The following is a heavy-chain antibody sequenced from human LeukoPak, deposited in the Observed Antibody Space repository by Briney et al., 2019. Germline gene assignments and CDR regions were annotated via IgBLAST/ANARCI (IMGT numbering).Heavy chain of an antibody. CDR2: INHSGST. Sequence: SEPLSLTCAVYGISFSGCYWRWIRQPPGKGLEWIGVINHSGSTNYNPSLKCGVTISVDTSKNQFSLKLSSVTAADTAVYYCARGAIAAAGFDPWGQGTLVSVSS. CDR1: GISFSGCY. CDR3: ARGAIAAAGFDP. V-gene: IGHV4-34*01. J-gene: IGHJ5*02. D-gene: IGHD6-13*01.